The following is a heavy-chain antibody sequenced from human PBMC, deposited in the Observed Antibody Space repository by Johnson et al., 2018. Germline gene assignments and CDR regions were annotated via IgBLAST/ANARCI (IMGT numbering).Heavy chain of an antibody. D-gene: IGHD5-18*01. CDR2: ISVDGNNK. J-gene: IGHJ4*02. CDR3: ARDVDIAMDQYLDY. CDR1: GFTFSGFP. Sequence: VQLVESGGGVVQPGKSLRLSCAASGFTFSGFPMHWVRQAPGTGLEWLALISVDGNNKFYAASVKGRLTISRDNSKNTLYLQMNSLRGEDTAVYYGARDVDIAMDQYLDYWGQGTLVTVSS. V-gene: IGHV3-30*04.